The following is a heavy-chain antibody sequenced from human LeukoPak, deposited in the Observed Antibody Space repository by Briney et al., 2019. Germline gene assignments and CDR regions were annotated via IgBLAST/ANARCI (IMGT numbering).Heavy chain of an antibody. CDR2: ISSSSSYI. Sequence: GSLRLSCAASGFTFSSYSMNWVRQAPGKGLEWVSSISSSSSYIYYADSVKGRFTISRDNAKNSLYLQMNSLRAEDTAVYYCARAPHYSNYGPYYYGMDVWGQGTTVTVSS. V-gene: IGHV3-21*01. CDR3: ARAPHYSNYGPYYYGMDV. CDR1: GFTFSSYS. J-gene: IGHJ6*02. D-gene: IGHD4-11*01.